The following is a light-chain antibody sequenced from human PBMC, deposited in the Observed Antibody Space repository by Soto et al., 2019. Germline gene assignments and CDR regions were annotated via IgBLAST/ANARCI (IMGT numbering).Light chain of an antibody. Sequence: QSALTQPPSVSGSPGQSVTISCTGTSSDVGSYNRVSWYQQPPGTAPKLMIYEVSNRPSGVPDRFSGSKSGNTASLTISGLQAEDEGDYYCSSYTNINTVVFGGGTKLTVL. CDR1: SSDVGSYNR. CDR3: SSYTNINTVV. J-gene: IGLJ2*01. CDR2: EVS. V-gene: IGLV2-18*02.